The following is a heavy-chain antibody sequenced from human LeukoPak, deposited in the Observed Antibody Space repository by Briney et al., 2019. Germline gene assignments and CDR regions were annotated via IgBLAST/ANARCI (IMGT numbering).Heavy chain of an antibody. D-gene: IGHD6-6*01. CDR3: ARLERSGKSSSLHY. Sequence: PSETLSLTCSVSGDSISSSGYYWGWIRQPPGKGLEWIGSLYLGETTSYNPSLRGQVTIPVDTSKNQFSLKLTSVTAADTAVYYCARLERSGKSSSLHYWGQGILVTVSS. V-gene: IGHV4-39*01. CDR1: GDSISSSGYY. CDR2: LYLGETT. J-gene: IGHJ4*02.